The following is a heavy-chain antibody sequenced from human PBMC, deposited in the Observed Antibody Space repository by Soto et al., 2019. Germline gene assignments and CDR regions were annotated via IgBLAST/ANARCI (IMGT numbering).Heavy chain of an antibody. V-gene: IGHV3-23*01. CDR2: ISGSGGST. D-gene: IGHD3-10*01. CDR1: GFTFSTYG. J-gene: IGHJ3*02. CDR3: VTVRGVFKRSGAFDI. Sequence: PGGSLRLSCAASGFTFSTYGMRWVRQAPGKGLEWVSAISGSGGSTYYADSVKGRFTISRDNSKNTLYLQMNSLRAEDTAVYYCVTVRGVFKRSGAFDIWGQGTMVTV.